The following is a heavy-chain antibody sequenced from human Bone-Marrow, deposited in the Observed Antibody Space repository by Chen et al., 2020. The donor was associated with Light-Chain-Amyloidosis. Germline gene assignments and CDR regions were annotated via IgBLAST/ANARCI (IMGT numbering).Heavy chain of an antibody. V-gene: IGHV1-2*02. J-gene: IGHJ4*02. CDR2: INPKSGPT. CDR3: IFRGPDFDT. D-gene: IGHD3-22*01. CDR1: GYTFTAHF. Sequence: QVQLGQAGAEVKRPGASVKVSCEASGYTFTAHFMYWVRQAPGQGPEWMEWINPKSGPTTYVQKFPGRLSLPRDTSISTAYMELSSLRSDDTAVYYCIFRGPDFDTWGRGSLVTVSS.